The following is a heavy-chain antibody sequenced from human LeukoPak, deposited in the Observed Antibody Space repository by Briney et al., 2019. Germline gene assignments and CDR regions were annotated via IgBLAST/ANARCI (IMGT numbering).Heavy chain of an antibody. Sequence: LETLSLTCSVSGGSISSSSYYWGWIRQPPGKGLEWIGTIHYSGSTYYNPSLKSRVITSVDTSKNQFSLKLSSVTAADTAVYYCAIHLPGYGGGWSFGAYYLDYWGQGTLVTVSS. V-gene: IGHV4-39*01. CDR2: IHYSGST. D-gene: IGHD6-19*01. CDR1: GGSISSSSYY. J-gene: IGHJ4*02. CDR3: AIHLPGYGGGWSFGAYYLDY.